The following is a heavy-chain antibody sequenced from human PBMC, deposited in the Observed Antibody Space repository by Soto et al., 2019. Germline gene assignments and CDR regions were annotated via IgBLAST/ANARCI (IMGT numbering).Heavy chain of an antibody. Sequence: PVGSLRLSCAASGFTFCSYAMHWVRQAPGKGLEWVAVISYDGSNKYYADSVKGRFTISRDNSKNTLYLQMNSLRAEDKAVYYCARDGNYVYYWGQGTLVTVSS. CDR2: ISYDGSNK. V-gene: IGHV3-30-3*01. D-gene: IGHD1-7*01. CDR3: ARDGNYVYY. J-gene: IGHJ4*02. CDR1: GFTFCSYA.